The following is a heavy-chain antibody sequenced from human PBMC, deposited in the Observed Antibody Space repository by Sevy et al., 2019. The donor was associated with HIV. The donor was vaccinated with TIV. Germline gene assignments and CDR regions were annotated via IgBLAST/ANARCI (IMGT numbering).Heavy chain of an antibody. V-gene: IGHV3-53*01. CDR2: IYSGGST. CDR1: GFTVSSNY. D-gene: IGHD6-25*01. CDR3: ARVGRSGWQYYYYYYMDV. J-gene: IGHJ6*03. Sequence: GGSLRLSCAASGFTVSSNYMSWVRQAPGKGLEWVSVIYSGGSTYYADSLKGRFTISRDNSKNTLYLQMNSLRAEDTAVYYCARVGRSGWQYYYYYYMDVWGKGTTVTVSS.